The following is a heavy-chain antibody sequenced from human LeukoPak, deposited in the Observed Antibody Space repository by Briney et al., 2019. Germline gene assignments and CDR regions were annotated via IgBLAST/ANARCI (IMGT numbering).Heavy chain of an antibody. D-gene: IGHD6-19*01. J-gene: IGHJ6*02. V-gene: IGHV3-33*01. CDR1: GFTFSSYG. CDR2: IWYDGSNK. Sequence: GGSLRLSCAASGFTFSSYGMHWVRQAPGKGLEWVAVIWYDGSNKYYADSVKGRFTISRDNSKNTLYLQMNSLRAEDTAVYYCARGGQLAVAGYHYYGMDVWGQGTTVTVSS. CDR3: ARGGQLAVAGYHYYGMDV.